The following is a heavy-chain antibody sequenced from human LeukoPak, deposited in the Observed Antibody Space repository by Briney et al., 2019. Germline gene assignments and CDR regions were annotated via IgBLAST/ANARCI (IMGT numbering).Heavy chain of an antibody. Sequence: GTSLTLSCAASGFTFSDYNMRWIRQAPGKGLEWVSSISRSGSTKYYADSVKGRFTISRDNAKNSLLLQMNSLRAEDTAVYYCARVLRYCSGGNCYSDGLGYMDVWGKGTTVTISS. J-gene: IGHJ6*03. CDR3: ARVLRYCSGGNCYSDGLGYMDV. CDR1: GFTFSDYN. V-gene: IGHV3-11*01. D-gene: IGHD2-15*01. CDR2: ISRSGSTK.